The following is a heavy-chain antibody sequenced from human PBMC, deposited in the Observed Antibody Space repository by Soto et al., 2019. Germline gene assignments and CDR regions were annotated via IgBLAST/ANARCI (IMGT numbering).Heavy chain of an antibody. D-gene: IGHD2-8*01. Sequence: ASVKVSCKASGYTFTSYYMHWVRQAPGQGLEWMGIINPSGGSTSYAQKFQGRVTMTRDTSTSTVYMELSSLKSEDTAVYYCATLTNGVSRAKSYYYGMDVWGQGTTVTVSS. CDR1: GYTFTSYY. CDR2: INPSGGST. J-gene: IGHJ6*02. CDR3: ATLTNGVSRAKSYYYGMDV. V-gene: IGHV1-46*01.